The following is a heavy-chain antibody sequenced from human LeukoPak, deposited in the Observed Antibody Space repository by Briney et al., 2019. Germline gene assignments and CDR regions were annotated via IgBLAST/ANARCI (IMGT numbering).Heavy chain of an antibody. J-gene: IGHJ4*02. V-gene: IGHV1-2*02. CDR2: INPNSGDT. CDR3: ATGVDTAFTY. D-gene: IGHD5-18*01. Sequence: GASVKVSCKASGYTFTAYYIHWVRQAPGQGLEWMAFINPNSGDTYSAPQFQGRVTMTGDTSISTASMELSWLSYDDTAVYYCATGVDTAFTYWGQGTLVTVSS. CDR1: GYTFTAYY.